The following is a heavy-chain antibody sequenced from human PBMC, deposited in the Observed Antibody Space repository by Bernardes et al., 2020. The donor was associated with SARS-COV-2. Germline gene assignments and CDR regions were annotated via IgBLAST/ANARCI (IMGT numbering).Heavy chain of an antibody. CDR2: IHFTGST. D-gene: IGHD2-8*02. V-gene: IGHV4-59*08. CDR3: ARYCTGGICPFDP. Sequence: SETLSLTCTVSGGSMPSYSWSWIRQPPGKGLGWIGYIHFTGSTNYNPSLKSRVTIPVDTSKNQFSLKLSSVTAADTAVYYCARYCTGGICPFDPWGQGTLVTVSS. CDR1: GGSMPSYS. J-gene: IGHJ5*02.